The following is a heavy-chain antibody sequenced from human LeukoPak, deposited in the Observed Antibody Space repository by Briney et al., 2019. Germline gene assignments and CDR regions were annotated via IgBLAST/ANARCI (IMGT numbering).Heavy chain of an antibody. V-gene: IGHV4-4*07. D-gene: IGHD4-17*01. J-gene: IGHJ3*02. Sequence: SETPSLTCTVSGGSISRYYWSWIRQAAGKGLEWIARIYSSGHTNYNPSLKSRVTISLDMSKNQFSLTMRSVTAADTAMYFCARDDFGDVDAFDIWGQGTMVTVSS. CDR2: IYSSGHT. CDR1: GGSISRYY. CDR3: ARDDFGDVDAFDI.